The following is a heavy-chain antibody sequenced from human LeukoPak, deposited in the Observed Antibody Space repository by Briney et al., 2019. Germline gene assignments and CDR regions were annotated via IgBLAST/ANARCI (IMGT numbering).Heavy chain of an antibody. CDR2: IWYEGSNK. CDR1: GFTFSSYG. V-gene: IGHV3-33*01. CDR3: ASDQYYYPGVYDYVWGSYRSYYFDY. Sequence: GRSLRLSCAASGFTFSSYGMHWVRQAPGKGLEWLAVIWYEGSNKYYADSVKGRFTISRDNSKNTLYLQMNSLRAEDTAVYYCASDQYYYPGVYDYVWGSYRSYYFDYWGQGTLVTVSS. J-gene: IGHJ4*02. D-gene: IGHD3-16*02.